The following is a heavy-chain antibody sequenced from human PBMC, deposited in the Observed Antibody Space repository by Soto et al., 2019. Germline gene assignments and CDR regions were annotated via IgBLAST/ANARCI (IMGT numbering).Heavy chain of an antibody. D-gene: IGHD6-6*01. Sequence: PGGSLRLSCAASEFALSGDARDWVRQAPGKGLEYVSGISSNGVGTYYANSVQGRFTISRDNSKNTVYLQMGSLRPEDMAVYYCARRARPDFYYMDVWGKGTTVTVSS. CDR1: EFALSGDA. CDR3: ARRARPDFYYMDV. CDR2: ISSNGVGT. J-gene: IGHJ6*03. V-gene: IGHV3-64*01.